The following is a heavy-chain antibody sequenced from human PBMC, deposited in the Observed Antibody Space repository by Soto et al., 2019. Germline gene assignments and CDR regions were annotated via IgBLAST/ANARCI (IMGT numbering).Heavy chain of an antibody. J-gene: IGHJ4*02. D-gene: IGHD2-2*01. CDR2: LSNSGDRT. CDR1: GFTFSSYA. V-gene: IGHV3-23*01. CDR3: AKDPAVVPAATFDS. Sequence: GGSLRLSCAASGFTFSSYAMNWVRQAPGKGLEWVSGLSNSGDRTYYADSVKGRFTISRDNSKNTLYLQMNSLRADDTALYYCAKDPAVVPAATFDSWGQGTLVTVSS.